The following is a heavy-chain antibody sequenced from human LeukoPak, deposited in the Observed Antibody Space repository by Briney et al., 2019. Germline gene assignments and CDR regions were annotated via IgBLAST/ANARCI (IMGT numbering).Heavy chain of an antibody. Sequence: GGSLRLSCAASGFTFSSYGMHWVRQAPGKGLEWVAVIWYDGSNKYYADSVKGRFTISRDNSKNTLYLQMNSLRAEDTAVYYCARDGGYLAARPRYYFDYWGQGTLVTVSS. CDR3: ARDGGYLAARPRYYFDY. CDR1: GFTFSSYG. J-gene: IGHJ4*02. CDR2: IWYDGSNK. V-gene: IGHV3-33*01. D-gene: IGHD6-6*01.